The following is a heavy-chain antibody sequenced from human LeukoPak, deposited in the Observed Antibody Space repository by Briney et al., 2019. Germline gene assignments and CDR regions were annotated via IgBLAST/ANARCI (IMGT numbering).Heavy chain of an antibody. Sequence: SVKVSCKASGGTFSSYAISWVRQAPGQGLEWMGGITPIFGTANYAQKFQGRVTITADESTSTAYMELSSLRSEDTAVYYCARGSAAGVVITSFDYWGQGTLVTVSS. CDR1: GGTFSSYA. D-gene: IGHD3-22*01. CDR2: ITPIFGTA. V-gene: IGHV1-69*13. CDR3: ARGSAAGVVITSFDY. J-gene: IGHJ4*02.